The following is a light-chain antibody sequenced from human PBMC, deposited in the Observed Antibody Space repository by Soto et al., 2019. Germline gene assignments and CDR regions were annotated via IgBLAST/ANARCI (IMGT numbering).Light chain of an antibody. CDR2: SAS. V-gene: IGKV1-27*01. J-gene: IGKJ5*01. Sequence: DIQMTQSPSSLSASVGDRVTITCRASQDISVYLAWYQQKPGKVPKLLIYSASTLQSGVPSRFSVSGSGTHFTLTISSLQPEDVATYYCQKFNTAPRTFGQGTRLEIK. CDR3: QKFNTAPRT. CDR1: QDISVY.